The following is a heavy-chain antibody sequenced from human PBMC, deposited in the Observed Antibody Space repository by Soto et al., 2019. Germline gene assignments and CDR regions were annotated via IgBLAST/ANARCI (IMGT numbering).Heavy chain of an antibody. CDR2: INPSGGST. J-gene: IGHJ5*02. CDR1: GYTFTSYF. D-gene: IGHD6-19*01. Sequence: ASVKVSCKASGYTFTSYFMHWVRQAPGQGLEWMGIINPSGGSTNYAQKFQGRVTMTRDTSTNTIYMELNSLRSEDTAVYYCAREWGITVAGRPGENWFDPWGQGTLVTSPQ. CDR3: AREWGITVAGRPGENWFDP. V-gene: IGHV1-46*01.